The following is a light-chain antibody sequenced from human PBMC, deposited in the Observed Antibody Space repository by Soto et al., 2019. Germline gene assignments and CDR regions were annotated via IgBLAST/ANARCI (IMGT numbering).Light chain of an antibody. CDR2: KAS. Sequence: DIQMTQSPSTLSGSVGDRVTITCRASQTISSWLAWYQQKPGKAPKLLIYKASTLKSVVPSRFSGSGSGKEFTLTISSLQPDDFATYYCQHYNSYSEAFGHGTKVELK. V-gene: IGKV1-5*03. J-gene: IGKJ1*01. CDR1: QTISSW. CDR3: QHYNSYSEA.